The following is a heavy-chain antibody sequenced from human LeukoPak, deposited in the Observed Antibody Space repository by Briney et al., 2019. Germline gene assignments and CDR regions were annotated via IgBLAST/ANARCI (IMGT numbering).Heavy chain of an antibody. CDR1: GYTFTSYG. V-gene: IGHV1-18*01. CDR3: ARAPGESGSSGYSNAFDI. J-gene: IGHJ3*02. Sequence: GASVKVSCKASGYTFTSYGISWVRQAPGQGLEWMGWISAYNGNTNYAQKLQGRVTMTTDTSTSTAYMELRSLRSDDTAVYYCARAPGESGSSGYSNAFDIWGQGTMVTVSS. CDR2: ISAYNGNT. D-gene: IGHD3-22*01.